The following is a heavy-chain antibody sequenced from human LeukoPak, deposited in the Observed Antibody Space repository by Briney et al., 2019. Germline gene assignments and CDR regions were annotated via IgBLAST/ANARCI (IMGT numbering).Heavy chain of an antibody. Sequence: SETLSLTCAVSSYSISSGYYWGWIRQPPGKGLEWIGEINHSGSTNYNPSLKSRVTISVDTSKNQFSLKLSSVTAADTAVYYCRGGSPYYYYYYVDVWGKGTTVTVSS. D-gene: IGHD3-3*01. V-gene: IGHV4-38-2*01. CDR3: RGGSPYYYYYYVDV. J-gene: IGHJ6*03. CDR2: INHSGST. CDR1: SYSISSGYY.